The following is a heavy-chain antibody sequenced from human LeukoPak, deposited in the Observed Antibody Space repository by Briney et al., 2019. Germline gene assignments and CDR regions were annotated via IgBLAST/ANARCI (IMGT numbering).Heavy chain of an antibody. CDR2: IYYSGST. D-gene: IGHD3-22*01. V-gene: IGHV4-39*07. CDR1: GGSISSSSYY. J-gene: IGHJ4*02. Sequence: SETLSLTCTVSGGSISSSSYYWGWIRQPPGKGLEWIGSIYYSGSTNYNPSLKSRVTISVDTSKNQFSLKLSSVTAADTAVYYCARGEYYYDSSGYFHWGQGTLVTVSS. CDR3: ARGEYYYDSSGYFH.